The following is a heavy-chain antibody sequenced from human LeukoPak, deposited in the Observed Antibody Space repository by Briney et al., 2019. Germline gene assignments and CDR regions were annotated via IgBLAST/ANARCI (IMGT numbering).Heavy chain of an antibody. CDR1: GFTFSSYG. CDR2: ISYDGSNK. V-gene: IGHV3-30*18. CDR3: AKDRSSGWYSFQH. Sequence: GRSLRLSCAASGFTFSSYGMHWVRQAPGKGLERVAVISYDGSNKYYADSVKGRFTISRDNSKNTLYLQMNSLRPEDTAVYYCAKDRSSGWYSFQHWGQGTLVSVSS. J-gene: IGHJ1*01. D-gene: IGHD6-19*01.